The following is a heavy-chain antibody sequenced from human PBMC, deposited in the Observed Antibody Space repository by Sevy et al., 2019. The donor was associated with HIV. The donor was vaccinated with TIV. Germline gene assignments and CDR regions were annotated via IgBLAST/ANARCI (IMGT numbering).Heavy chain of an antibody. V-gene: IGHV3-15*01. CDR2: IKSKTDGGTT. CDR3: TTVPCSGGSCYGSYYYMDV. CDR1: GFTFSNAW. Sequence: GESLKISCAASGFTFSNAWMSWVRQAPGKGLEWVGRIKSKTDGGTTDYAAPVKGRFTISRDDSKNTLYLQMNSLKTEDTAVYYCTTVPCSGGSCYGSYYYMDVWGKGTTVTVSS. D-gene: IGHD2-15*01. J-gene: IGHJ6*03.